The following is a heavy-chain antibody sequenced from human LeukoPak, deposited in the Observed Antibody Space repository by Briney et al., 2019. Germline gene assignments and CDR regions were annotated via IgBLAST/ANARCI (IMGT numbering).Heavy chain of an antibody. CDR3: ARSLRYFGYYFDY. V-gene: IGHV3-33*01. J-gene: IGHJ4*02. CDR1: GFTFSSYG. D-gene: IGHD3-9*01. Sequence: GRSLRLSCAASGFTFSSYGMHWVRQAPGKGLEWVAVILYDGSNKYYADSVKGRFTISRDNSKNTLYLQMNSLRAEDTAVYYCARSLRYFGYYFDYWGQGTLVTVSS. CDR2: ILYDGSNK.